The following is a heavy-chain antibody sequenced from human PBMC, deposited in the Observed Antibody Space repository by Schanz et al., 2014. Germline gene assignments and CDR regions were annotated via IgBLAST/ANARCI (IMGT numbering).Heavy chain of an antibody. J-gene: IGHJ1*01. CDR2: MWNDGIKT. CDR1: TSLFSRSV. Sequence: QVQLVESGGGVVQPGRSLTLSCAVSTSLFSRSVIHWVRQAPGKGLEWVAVMWNDGIKTHYADSGKGRFTISRDNAKNSLYLQMNSLRAEDTALYYCARDTAQSCIGPSCFEYFQHWGQGALVTVSS. CDR3: ARDTAQSCIGPSCFEYFQH. V-gene: IGHV3-30*04. D-gene: IGHD2-2*01.